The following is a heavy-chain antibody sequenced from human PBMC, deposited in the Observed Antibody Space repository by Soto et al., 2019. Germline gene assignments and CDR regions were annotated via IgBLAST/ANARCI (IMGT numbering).Heavy chain of an antibody. D-gene: IGHD3-10*01. J-gene: IGHJ6*02. Sequence: QVQLVQSGAEVKKPGSSVKVSCKTSGVSFNNNGIGWVRQAPGHGLEWMGGVSPPFRTSNYARKFQGRTSITADASTGTVNMELSSLTSEDTAQYYCARVLYYGSGSYSPCGMDVWGQGTTVTVSS. CDR1: GVSFNNNG. V-gene: IGHV1-69*01. CDR3: ARVLYYGSGSYSPCGMDV. CDR2: VSPPFRTS.